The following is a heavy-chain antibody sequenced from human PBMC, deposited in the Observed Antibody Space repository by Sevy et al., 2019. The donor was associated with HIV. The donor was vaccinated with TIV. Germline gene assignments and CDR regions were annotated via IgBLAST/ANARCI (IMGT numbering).Heavy chain of an antibody. Sequence: GGSLRLSCAASGFTLSSYDMSWVRQAPGKGLEWVSAISGSGGSTYYADSVKGRFTISRDNSKNTLYLQMNSLRAEDTAVYYCAKFWGRGRGKDAFDIWGQGAMVTVSS. CDR1: GFTLSSYD. CDR3: AKFWGRGRGKDAFDI. D-gene: IGHD3-16*01. J-gene: IGHJ3*02. V-gene: IGHV3-23*01. CDR2: ISGSGGST.